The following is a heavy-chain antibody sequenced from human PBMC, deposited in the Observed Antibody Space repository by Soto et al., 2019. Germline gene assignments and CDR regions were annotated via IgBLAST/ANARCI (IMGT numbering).Heavy chain of an antibody. CDR3: ARGYWFDY. J-gene: IGHJ4*02. CDR2: IYYSGST. D-gene: IGHD3-10*01. V-gene: IGHV4-59*01. Sequence: PETLSLTCTVSGGSISSYYWSWIRQPPGKGLEWIGYIYYSGSTNYNPSLKSRVTISVDTSKNQFSLKLSSVTAADTAVYYCARGYWFDYWGQGTLVTVSS. CDR1: GGSISSYY.